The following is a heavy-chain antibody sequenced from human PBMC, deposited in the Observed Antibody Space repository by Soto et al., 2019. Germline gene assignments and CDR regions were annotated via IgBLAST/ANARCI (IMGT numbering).Heavy chain of an antibody. Sequence: HPGGSLRLSCAASGFTFSSYAMSWVRQAPGKGLEWVSAISGSGGSTYYADSVKGRFTISRDNSKNTLYLQMNSLRAEDTAVYYCAKSPGIAAAGLPWLSWFDPWGQGTLVTVSS. D-gene: IGHD6-13*01. CDR1: GFTFSSYA. J-gene: IGHJ5*02. CDR3: AKSPGIAAAGLPWLSWFDP. CDR2: ISGSGGST. V-gene: IGHV3-23*01.